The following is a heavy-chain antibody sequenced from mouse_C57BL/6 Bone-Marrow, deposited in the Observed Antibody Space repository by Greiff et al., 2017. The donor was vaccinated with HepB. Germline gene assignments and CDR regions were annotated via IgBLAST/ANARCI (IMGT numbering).Heavy chain of an antibody. CDR1: GFTFSSYA. D-gene: IGHD2-3*01. CDR3: TRDPRWLLKAY. J-gene: IGHJ3*01. Sequence: DVMLVESGEGLVKPGGSLKLSCAASGFTFSSYAMSWVRQTPEKRLEWVAYISSGGDYIYYADTVKGRFTISRDIARNTLYLQMSSLKSEDTAMYYCTRDPRWLLKAYWGQGTLVTVSA. V-gene: IGHV5-9-1*02. CDR2: ISSGGDYI.